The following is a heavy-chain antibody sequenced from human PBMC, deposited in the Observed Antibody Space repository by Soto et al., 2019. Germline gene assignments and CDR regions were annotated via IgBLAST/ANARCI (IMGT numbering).Heavy chain of an antibody. D-gene: IGHD3-16*02. CDR1: GFTFSHHG. CDR3: ARGSFMITSGGVIVDY. CDR2: ISYDDTNE. Sequence: QVQLVESGGGVVQPGRSLRLSCAASGFTFSHHGMHWVRQAPGKGLEWVAVISYDDTNEFYADSVKGRFTISRDKSKNTVHLQLNSLRPDDTAAYFCARGSFMITSGGVIVDYWGQGTLVAVSS. J-gene: IGHJ4*02. V-gene: IGHV3-30*03.